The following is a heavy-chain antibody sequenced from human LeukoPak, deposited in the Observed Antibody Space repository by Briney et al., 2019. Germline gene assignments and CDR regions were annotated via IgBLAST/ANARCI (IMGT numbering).Heavy chain of an antibody. CDR2: TFYRSKWYN. Sequence: SQTLSLTCAISGNRVSSNSAAWGWTRHPPSRGLEWLGRTFYRSKWYNDYAVSVRSRIIINPDSSKNQFSLQLNAVSPEDTAVYYCARDLGGRFDYWGQGTLVTVSS. D-gene: IGHD3-10*01. J-gene: IGHJ4*02. CDR3: ARDLGGRFDY. CDR1: GNRVSSNSAA. V-gene: IGHV6-1*01.